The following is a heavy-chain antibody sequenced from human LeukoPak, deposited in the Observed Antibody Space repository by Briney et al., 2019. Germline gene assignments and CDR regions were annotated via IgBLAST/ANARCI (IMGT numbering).Heavy chain of an antibody. CDR1: GNTFTGYY. CDR3: ARYGTGTTIQETYYYYYYMDV. CDR2: INPNSGGT. D-gene: IGHD1-7*01. J-gene: IGHJ6*03. V-gene: IGHV1-2*02. Sequence: GASVKVSCKASGNTFTGYYMHGVRQAPGQGLEWMGWINPNSGGTNYAQKFQGRVTMTRDTSISTAYMELSRLRSDDTAVYYCARYGTGTTIQETYYYYYYMDVWGKATTLTVSS.